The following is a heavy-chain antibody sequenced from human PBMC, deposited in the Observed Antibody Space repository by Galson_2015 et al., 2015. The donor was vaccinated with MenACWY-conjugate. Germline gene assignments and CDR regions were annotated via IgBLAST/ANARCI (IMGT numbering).Heavy chain of an antibody. Sequence: SVKVSCKASGYTFVNYAIHWVRQAPGQRLEWMGWINVDNGNTKYPQKIPGSVTITRDTSARTVYMELSSLRSEDTAVYYCARDNGVTIFGVVTQNYFDHWGQGTLVTVSS. CDR3: ARDNGVTIFGVVTQNYFDH. J-gene: IGHJ4*02. CDR1: GYTFVNYA. CDR2: INVDNGNT. V-gene: IGHV1-3*01. D-gene: IGHD3-3*01.